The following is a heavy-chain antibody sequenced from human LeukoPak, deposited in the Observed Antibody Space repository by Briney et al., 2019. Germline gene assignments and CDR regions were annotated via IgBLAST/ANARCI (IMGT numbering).Heavy chain of an antibody. J-gene: IGHJ4*02. CDR3: ARDRIDATVTTIDFDY. V-gene: IGHV3-7*01. CDR1: GFTFSSYW. CDR2: IKQDGSKK. Sequence: TGGSLRLSCAASGFTFSSYWMSWVRQAPGKGLEWVANIKQDGSKKYYVDSVKGRFTISRDNAKNSLYLQMNSLRAEDTAVYYCARDRIDATVTTIDFDYWGQGTLVTVSS. D-gene: IGHD4-17*01.